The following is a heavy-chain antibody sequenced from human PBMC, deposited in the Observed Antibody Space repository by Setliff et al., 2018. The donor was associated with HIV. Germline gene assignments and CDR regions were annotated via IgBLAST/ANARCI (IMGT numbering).Heavy chain of an antibody. V-gene: IGHV1-18*01. CDR3: ARARLQGIVTAVGPRDNCLDP. Sequence: ASVKVSCKASGYSFINYGISWVRQAPGQGLEWMGWISAYNGNTDYAPRFLGRVTMTTDTFTSTAYMELRSLTSDDTPVYYWARARLQGIVTAVGPRDNCLDPWGQGTRVTVSS. J-gene: IGHJ5*02. D-gene: IGHD1-26*01. CDR2: ISAYNGNT. CDR1: GYSFINYG.